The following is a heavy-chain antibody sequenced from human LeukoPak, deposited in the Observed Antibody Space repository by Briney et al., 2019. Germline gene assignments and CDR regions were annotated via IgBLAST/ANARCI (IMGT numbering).Heavy chain of an antibody. CDR2: IYYSGST. V-gene: IGHV4-39*07. CDR1: GGSISSGGYY. Sequence: PSETLSLTCTVSGGSISSGGYYWSWIRQPPGKGLEWIGSIYYSGSTYYNPSLKSRVTISVDTSKNQFSLKLSSVTAADTAVYYCAKVDGSGSSTDNWFDPWGQGTLVTVSS. D-gene: IGHD3-10*01. J-gene: IGHJ5*02. CDR3: AKVDGSGSSTDNWFDP.